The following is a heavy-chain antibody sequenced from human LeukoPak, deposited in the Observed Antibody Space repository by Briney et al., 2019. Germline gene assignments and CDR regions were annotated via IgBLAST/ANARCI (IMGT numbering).Heavy chain of an antibody. D-gene: IGHD3-9*01. CDR2: INHSGST. V-gene: IGHV4-34*01. J-gene: IGHJ4*02. CDR3: ARHTPQYYDILTGWSAPGFDY. CDR1: GGSFSGYY. Sequence: PSETLSPTCAVYGGSFSGYYWSWIRQPPGKGLEWIGEINHSGSTNYNPSLKSRVTISVDTSKNQFSLKLSSVTAADTAVYYCARHTPQYYDILTGWSAPGFDYWGQGTLVTVSS.